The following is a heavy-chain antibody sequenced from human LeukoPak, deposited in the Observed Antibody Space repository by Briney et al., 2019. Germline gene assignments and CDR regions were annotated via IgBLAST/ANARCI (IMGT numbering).Heavy chain of an antibody. D-gene: IGHD3-10*01. CDR1: GFTFDDYA. CDR3: AKDLVVRGVIISFGLDY. CDR2: ISWNSGSI. V-gene: IGHV3-9*03. J-gene: IGHJ4*02. Sequence: GGSLRLSCAASGFTFDDYAMHWVRQAPGKGLEWVSGISWNSGSIGYADSVKGRFTISRDNAKNSLYLQMNSLRAEDVALCYCAKDLVVRGVIISFGLDYWGQGTLVTDSS.